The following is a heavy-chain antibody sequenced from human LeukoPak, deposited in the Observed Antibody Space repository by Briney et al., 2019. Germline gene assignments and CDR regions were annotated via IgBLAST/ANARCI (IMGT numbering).Heavy chain of an antibody. V-gene: IGHV4-31*03. J-gene: IGHJ4*02. Sequence: SETLSLTCNVSGGSISSGGSRWRWIRQHPGKGPEWIGYIYYSGSTYYNPSLESRLTMSVDTSKNQFSLHLTSVTAADTAVYYCARDWGTYFDYWGQGTLVTVSS. D-gene: IGHD7-27*01. CDR1: GGSISSGGSR. CDR2: IYYSGST. CDR3: ARDWGTYFDY.